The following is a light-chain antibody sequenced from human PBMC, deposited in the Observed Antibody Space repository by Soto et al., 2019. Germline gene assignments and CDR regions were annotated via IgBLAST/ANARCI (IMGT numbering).Light chain of an antibody. CDR2: RDS. CDR1: SSSIGSNY. CDR3: AAWDDSLRGWV. J-gene: IGLJ3*02. V-gene: IGLV1-47*01. Sequence: QPVLTQPPSASGTPGQRVTISCAESSSSIGSNYIYWYQQLPVTAPKLLIYRDSQRPSGVPDRFSGSKSGTSASLAISGLRSEDEDDYYCAAWDDSLRGWVFGGGTKLTVL.